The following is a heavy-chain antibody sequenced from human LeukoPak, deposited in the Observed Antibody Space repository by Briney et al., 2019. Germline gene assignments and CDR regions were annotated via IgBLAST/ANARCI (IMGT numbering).Heavy chain of an antibody. Sequence: SETLSLTCTVSGGSIYSYYYNWIRQPAGKGPEWIGRIYTSGSTNYNPSLKSRVTMSVDTSRSQVSLKLSSVTAADTALYYCARDTNTAMVLFQWWGQGTLVTVSS. CDR2: IYTSGST. CDR3: ARDTNTAMVLFQW. J-gene: IGHJ4*02. V-gene: IGHV4-4*07. CDR1: GGSIYSYY. D-gene: IGHD5-18*01.